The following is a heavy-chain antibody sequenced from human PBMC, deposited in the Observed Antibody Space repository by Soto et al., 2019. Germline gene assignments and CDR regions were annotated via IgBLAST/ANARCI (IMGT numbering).Heavy chain of an antibody. Sequence: GESLKISCAASGFTFSSYAMSWVRQAPGKGLEWVSAISGSGGSTYYADSVKGRFTISRDNSKNTLYLQMNSLRAEDTAVYYCAKDKYSVVVAAGPFDYWGQGTLVTVSS. CDR1: GFTFSSYA. CDR2: ISGSGGST. J-gene: IGHJ4*02. CDR3: AKDKYSVVVAAGPFDY. D-gene: IGHD2-15*01. V-gene: IGHV3-23*01.